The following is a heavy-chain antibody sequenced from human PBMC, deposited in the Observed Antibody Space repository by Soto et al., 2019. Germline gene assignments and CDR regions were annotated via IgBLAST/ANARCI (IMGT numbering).Heavy chain of an antibody. J-gene: IGHJ6*02. CDR2: IIPICGTA. CDR3: ARVGSSTPGNYYYGMDV. CDR1: GGTFSSYA. V-gene: IGHV1-69*06. D-gene: IGHD2-2*01. Sequence: ASVKVSCKASGGTFSSYAISWVRQAPGKGLEWMGGIIPICGTANYAQKFQGRVRITADNSTSTAYMELSSLRSDDTAVYYCARVGSSTPGNYYYGMDVWGQGTTVTVSS.